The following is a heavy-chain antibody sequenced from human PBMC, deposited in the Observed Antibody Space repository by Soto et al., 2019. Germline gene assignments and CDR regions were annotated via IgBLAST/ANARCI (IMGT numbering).Heavy chain of an antibody. Sequence: ASVKVSCKASGYSFSSYGITWVRQAPGQGLEWLGWIGPYNDDTKYAQRLQGRVTMTTDTSTRTAYMDIRGLRSDDTAIYYCARGGYYDSSGARNYHYYGMDVWG. J-gene: IGHJ6*02. V-gene: IGHV1-18*01. D-gene: IGHD3-22*01. CDR2: IGPYNDDT. CDR3: ARGGYYDSSGARNYHYYGMDV. CDR1: GYSFSSYG.